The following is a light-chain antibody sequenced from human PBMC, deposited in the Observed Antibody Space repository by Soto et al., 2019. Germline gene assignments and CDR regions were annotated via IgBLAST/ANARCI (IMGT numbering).Light chain of an antibody. V-gene: IGLV2-14*01. CDR1: GSDVGGYNY. CDR3: TSYTSSSTLV. CDR2: EVS. Sequence: QSVLTQPASVSGSPGQSVTISCTGTGSDVGGYNYVSWCHQHPGKTRKLMIYEVSNRPSGVSNRFSGSYSGTTASLTISGLTAEDAADYYCTSYTSSSTLVFGGGTKLTVL. J-gene: IGLJ2*01.